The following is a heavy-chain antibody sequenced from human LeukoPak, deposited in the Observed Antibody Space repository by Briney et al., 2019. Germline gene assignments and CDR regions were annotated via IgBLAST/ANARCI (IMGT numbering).Heavy chain of an antibody. CDR1: GNTVTSYC. J-gene: IGHJ4*02. CDR2: SNPSGGST. V-gene: IGHV1-46*01. CDR3: ATGIVVVPAAIQDY. Sequence: ASVMVSCKAAGNTVTSYCMNRVRQAPGQWLEWMGMSNPSGGSTSYAQKFQGRVTMTGDTSTDTAYMELSSLRSEDTAVYYCATGIVVVPAAIQDYWGQGTLVTVSS. D-gene: IGHD2-2*01.